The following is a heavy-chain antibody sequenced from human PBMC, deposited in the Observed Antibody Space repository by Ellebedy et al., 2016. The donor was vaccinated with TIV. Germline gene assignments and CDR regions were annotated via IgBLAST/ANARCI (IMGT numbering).Heavy chain of an antibody. V-gene: IGHV4-34*01. Sequence: ESLKISCAASGFTFSSNWMSWVRQPPGKGLEWIGEINHSGSTNYNPSLKSRVTISVDTSKNQFSLKLSSVTAADTAVYYCARSYYGSGRYFDYWGQGTLVTVSS. J-gene: IGHJ4*02. D-gene: IGHD3-10*01. CDR1: GFTFSSNW. CDR3: ARSYYGSGRYFDY. CDR2: INHSGST.